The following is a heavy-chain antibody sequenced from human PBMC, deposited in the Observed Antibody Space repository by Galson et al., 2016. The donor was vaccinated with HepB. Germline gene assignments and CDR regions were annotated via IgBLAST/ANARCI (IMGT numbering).Heavy chain of an antibody. J-gene: IGHJ4*02. Sequence: SLRLSCAASGFSFRTYGMHWVRQAPGKGLEWVAVMSFDGNNKFYADSVKGRFTISRDNSKNTLYLQVNSLRTEDTAVYYCAKAWQQLVPDLDYWGQGTLVTVSS. V-gene: IGHV3-30*18. CDR3: AKAWQQLVPDLDY. CDR2: MSFDGNNK. D-gene: IGHD6-13*01. CDR1: GFSFRTYG.